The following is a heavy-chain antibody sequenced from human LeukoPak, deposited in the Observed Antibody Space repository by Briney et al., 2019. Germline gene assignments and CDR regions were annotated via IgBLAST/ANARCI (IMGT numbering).Heavy chain of an antibody. CDR2: ISSSNDAI. D-gene: IGHD3-10*01. Sequence: GGSLRLSCAASGFTFNTYSMTWVRQAPGKGLEWLSYISSSNDAIWYADPVKGRFTVSRDNAKNSLYLHMNSLRDEDTAVYYCARENWFKFDYWGQGSLVTVSS. V-gene: IGHV3-48*02. CDR3: ARENWFKFDY. J-gene: IGHJ4*02. CDR1: GFTFNTYS.